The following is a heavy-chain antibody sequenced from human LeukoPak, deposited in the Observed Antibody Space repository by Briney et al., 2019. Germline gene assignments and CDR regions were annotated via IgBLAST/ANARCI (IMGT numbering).Heavy chain of an antibody. CDR2: ISSSGSSI. CDR3: ARGSGDWFDP. D-gene: IGHD1-26*01. V-gene: IGHV3-48*03. Sequence: GGSLRLSCAASGFTFRNYEMNWVRQAPGKGLEWVSYISSSGSSIYYADSVKGRFTISRDNAENSLYLQMNSLRAEDTAVYYCARGSGDWFDPWGQGSLVTVSS. CDR1: GFTFRNYE. J-gene: IGHJ5*02.